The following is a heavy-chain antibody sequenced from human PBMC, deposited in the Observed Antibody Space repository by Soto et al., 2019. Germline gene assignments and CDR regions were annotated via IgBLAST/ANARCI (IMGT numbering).Heavy chain of an antibody. CDR2: INAGNGNT. CDR1: GYTFTSYA. CDR3: VMDKHSPARFDH. J-gene: IGHJ4*02. D-gene: IGHD2-2*03. Sequence: ASVKVSCKASGYTFTSYAMHWVRQAPGQRLEWMGWINAGNGNTKYSQNFQGRVTITRDTSASTAYMELSSLRSEDTAVYYCVMDKHSPARFDHWGQRNLVTVSS. V-gene: IGHV1-3*01.